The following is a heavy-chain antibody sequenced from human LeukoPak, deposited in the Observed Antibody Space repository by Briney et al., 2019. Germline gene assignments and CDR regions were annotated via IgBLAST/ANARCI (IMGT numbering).Heavy chain of an antibody. Sequence: GGSLRLSCAASGFTFDDYAMHWVRQVPGKGLEWVSGISWNSGSIGYADSVKGRFTISRDNAKNSLYLQMNSLRAEDTALYYCAKAVYSSGWYYFDYWGQGTLVTVSS. CDR2: ISWNSGSI. D-gene: IGHD6-19*01. V-gene: IGHV3-9*01. CDR1: GFTFDDYA. J-gene: IGHJ4*02. CDR3: AKAVYSSGWYYFDY.